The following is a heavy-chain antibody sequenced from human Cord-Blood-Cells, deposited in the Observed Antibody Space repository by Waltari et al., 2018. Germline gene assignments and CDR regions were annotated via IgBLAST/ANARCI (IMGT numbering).Heavy chain of an antibody. J-gene: IGHJ4*02. CDR1: GGSFSGYY. CDR3: ARVGYYDILTGDY. Sequence: QVQLQQWGAGLLKPSETLSLTCAVYGGSFSGYYWSWIRQPPGKGRGWIGEINHSGSTNYNPSLKSRVTISVDTSKNQFSLKLSSVTAADTAVYYCARVGYYDILTGDYWGQGTLVTVSS. V-gene: IGHV4-34*01. CDR2: INHSGST. D-gene: IGHD3-9*01.